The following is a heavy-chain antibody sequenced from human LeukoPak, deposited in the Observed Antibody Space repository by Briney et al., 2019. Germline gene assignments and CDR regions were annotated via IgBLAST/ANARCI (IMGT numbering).Heavy chain of an antibody. D-gene: IGHD1-14*01. CDR2: ISGSNGNT. CDR1: DYTFNRYG. V-gene: IGHV1-18*01. Sequence: GASVRVSCKASDYTFNRYGMSWVRQAPGQGLEWMGWISGSNGNTNYAQKIQDRVTLTTDTSTTTAYMEVMSLDPDDTAIYYCARDYHGTLEYWGQGTLVTVSS. CDR3: ARDYHGTLEY. J-gene: IGHJ4*02.